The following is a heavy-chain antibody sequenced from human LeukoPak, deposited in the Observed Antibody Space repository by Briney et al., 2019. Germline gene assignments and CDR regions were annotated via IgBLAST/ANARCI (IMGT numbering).Heavy chain of an antibody. CDR2: ISYDGSYK. V-gene: IGHV3-30*03. Sequence: PGGSLRLSCAASGFTFSSYWMDWVRQAPGKGLEWVALISYDGSYKYYADSVKGRFTISRDNSKNTLYLQMNSLRAEDTAVYYCARSRQTVTNYYYYYYYMDVWGKGTTVTVSS. J-gene: IGHJ6*03. CDR1: GFTFSSYW. CDR3: ARSRQTVTNYYYYYYYMDV. D-gene: IGHD4-11*01.